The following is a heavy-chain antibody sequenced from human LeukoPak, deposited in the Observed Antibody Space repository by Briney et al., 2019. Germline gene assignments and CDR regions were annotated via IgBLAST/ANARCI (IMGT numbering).Heavy chain of an antibody. CDR1: GGSFSGYY. V-gene: IGHV4-34*01. Sequence: SETLSLTCAVYGGSFSGYYWSWIRQPPGKGLEWIGEINHSGSTNYNPSLKSRVTISVDTSKNQFSLKLSSVTAADTAVYYCARSPLIVVVPAAKNYNYYGMDVWGQGTTVTVSS. D-gene: IGHD2-2*01. CDR2: INHSGST. J-gene: IGHJ6*02. CDR3: ARSPLIVVVPAAKNYNYYGMDV.